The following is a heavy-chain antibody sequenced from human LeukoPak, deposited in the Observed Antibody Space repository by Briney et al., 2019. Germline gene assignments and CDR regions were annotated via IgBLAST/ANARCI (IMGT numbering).Heavy chain of an antibody. Sequence: GGSLRLSCAAPGFNFSSSGMHWVRQAPGKGLEWVSGINWNGGSTRYADSVKGRFSISRDNAKKSLYLQMNSLRAEDTALYHCARGGYGANSNDAFDIWGQGTMVTVSS. CDR3: ARGGYGANSNDAFDI. CDR2: INWNGGST. V-gene: IGHV3-20*01. CDR1: GFNFSSSG. D-gene: IGHD4-23*01. J-gene: IGHJ3*02.